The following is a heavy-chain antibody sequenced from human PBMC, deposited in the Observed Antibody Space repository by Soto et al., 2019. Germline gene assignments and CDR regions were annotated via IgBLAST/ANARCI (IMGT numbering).Heavy chain of an antibody. J-gene: IGHJ4*02. Sequence: GGSLRLSCAASGFTFSSYGMHWVRQAPGKGLEWVAVISYDGSNKYYADSVKDRFTISRDNSKKTLYLQMNSLRADDTAVYYCVAGQYFFDYCGQGTLVTVS. CDR1: GFTFSSYG. CDR2: ISYDGSNK. V-gene: IGHV3-30*03. CDR3: VAGQYFFDY. D-gene: IGHD6-19*01.